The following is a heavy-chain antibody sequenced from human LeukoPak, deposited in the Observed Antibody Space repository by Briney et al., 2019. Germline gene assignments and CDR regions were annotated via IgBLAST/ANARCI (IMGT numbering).Heavy chain of an antibody. V-gene: IGHV3-30*04. Sequence: GGSLRLSCAASGFTFSSYAMHWVRQAPGKGLEWVAVISYDGSNKYYADSVKGRFTISRDNSKNTPYLQMNSLRAEDTAVYYCARHYMTTVTTEAFDIWGQGTMVTVSS. J-gene: IGHJ3*02. CDR1: GFTFSSYA. D-gene: IGHD4-17*01. CDR2: ISYDGSNK. CDR3: ARHYMTTVTTEAFDI.